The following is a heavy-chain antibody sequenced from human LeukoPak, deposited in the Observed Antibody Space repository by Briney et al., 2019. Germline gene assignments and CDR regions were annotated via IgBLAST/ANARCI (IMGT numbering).Heavy chain of an antibody. CDR3: ARWQYQLLILPSPHRTGAFDP. V-gene: IGHV4-4*09. CDR2: IYTSGST. J-gene: IGHJ5*02. D-gene: IGHD2-2*01. Sequence: PSETLSLTCTVSGGSISSYDWSWIRWPPGKGLALIGYIYTSGSTNYNPSLKSRVTISVDTSKNQCSLKLSSVTAADTAVYYCARWQYQLLILPSPHRTGAFDPWGQGTLVTVSS. CDR1: GGSISSYD.